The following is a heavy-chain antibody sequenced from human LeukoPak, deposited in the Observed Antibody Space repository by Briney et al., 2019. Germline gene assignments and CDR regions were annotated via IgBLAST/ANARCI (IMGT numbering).Heavy chain of an antibody. V-gene: IGHV4-61*01. D-gene: IGHD3-16*01. CDR2: IYYSGST. CDR1: GGSVSSGNYY. CDR3: ARIAYAPLVDY. Sequence: SETLSLTCTVSGGSVSSGNYYWSWIRQPPGKGLEWIGYIYYSGSTNYNPSLKSRVTISVDTSKNQFSLKLSSVTAADTAVYYCARIAYAPLVDYWGQGTLVTVSS. J-gene: IGHJ4*02.